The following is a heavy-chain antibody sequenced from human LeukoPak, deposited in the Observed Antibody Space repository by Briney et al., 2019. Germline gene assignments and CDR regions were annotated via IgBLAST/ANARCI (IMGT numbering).Heavy chain of an antibody. Sequence: SVKVSCKASGGVFTTYAMSWVRQAPGQGLEWMGDIIPFLGTTNYAQKFQGRVTITADESTSTAYMELSSLRSEDTAVYYCAKLGLGDAFDIWGQGTMVTVSS. V-gene: IGHV1-69*13. CDR3: AKLGLGDAFDI. CDR2: IIPFLGTT. D-gene: IGHD3-16*01. J-gene: IGHJ3*02. CDR1: GGVFTTYA.